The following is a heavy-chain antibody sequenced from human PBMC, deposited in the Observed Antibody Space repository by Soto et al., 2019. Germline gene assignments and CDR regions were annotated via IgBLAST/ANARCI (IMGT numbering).Heavy chain of an antibody. CDR3: ARAIAAAGPGGDY. CDR1: GGTFSSYA. CDR2: IIPIFGTA. V-gene: IGHV1-69*13. D-gene: IGHD6-13*01. J-gene: IGHJ4*02. Sequence: ASVKVSCKASGGTFSSYAISWVRQAPGQGLEWMGGIIPIFGTANYAQKFQGGVTITADESTSTAYMELSGLRSEDTAVYYCARAIAAAGPGGDYWGQGTLVTVSS.